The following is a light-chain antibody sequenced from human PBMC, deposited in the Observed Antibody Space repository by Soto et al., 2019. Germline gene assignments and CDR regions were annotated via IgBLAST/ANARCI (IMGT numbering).Light chain of an antibody. CDR1: QGMTNS. CDR3: QQGNSFPLT. CDR2: AES. Sequence: DIQMTQSPSSVSASVGDRVSITCRASQGMTNSLACYQQNPGRAPKLQIYAESSMQTGDASRYRGSGSRTYFTLTISSLQPEDLATYYCQQGNSFPLTFGPGTKGDI. J-gene: IGKJ3*01. V-gene: IGKV1-12*01.